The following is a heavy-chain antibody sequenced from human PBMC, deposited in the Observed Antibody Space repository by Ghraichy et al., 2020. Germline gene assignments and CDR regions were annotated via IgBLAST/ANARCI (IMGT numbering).Heavy chain of an antibody. CDR2: INAGNGHT. CDR1: GYTFTSYA. Sequence: ASVKVSCKASGYTFTSYAMHWVRQAPGQRLEWMGWINAGNGHTKYSQNFQGRVIITSDTSASTAYMELSSLRSEDTAVYYCARDPPDPWGQGTLVTVSS. V-gene: IGHV1-3*01. CDR3: ARDPPDP. J-gene: IGHJ5*02.